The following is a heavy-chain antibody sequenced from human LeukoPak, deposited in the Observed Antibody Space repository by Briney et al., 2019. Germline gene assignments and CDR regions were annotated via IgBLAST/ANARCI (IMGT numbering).Heavy chain of an antibody. CDR2: ISSSGSTI. Sequence: GGSLRLSCAASGFTFSSYEMNWVRQAPGKGLEWVSYISSSGSTIYYADSVKGRFTISRDNAKNSLYLQMNSLRAEDTAVCYCARDSPYYYDSSGHPNWGQGTLVTVSS. CDR1: GFTFSSYE. J-gene: IGHJ4*02. D-gene: IGHD3-22*01. V-gene: IGHV3-48*03. CDR3: ARDSPYYYDSSGHPN.